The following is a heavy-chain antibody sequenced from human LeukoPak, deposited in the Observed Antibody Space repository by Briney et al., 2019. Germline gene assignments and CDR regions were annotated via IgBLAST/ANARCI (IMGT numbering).Heavy chain of an antibody. CDR3: AREGRYGSGSYDTY. CDR1: GGSISGSNW. Sequence: PSGTLSLTCAVSGGSISGSNWWSWVCQPPGKGLEWIGEIYHSGSTNYNPSLKSRVTISVDKSKNQFSLKLSSVTAADTAVYYYAREGRYGSGSYDTYWGQGTLVTVSS. D-gene: IGHD3-10*01. J-gene: IGHJ4*02. CDR2: IYHSGST. V-gene: IGHV4-4*02.